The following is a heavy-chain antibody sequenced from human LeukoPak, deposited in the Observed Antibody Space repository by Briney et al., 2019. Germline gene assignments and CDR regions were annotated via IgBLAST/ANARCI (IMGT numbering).Heavy chain of an antibody. D-gene: IGHD1-26*01. CDR3: ARVIAGATGAFDI. Sequence: SQTLSLTCTVSGGSISSGSYYWRWIRQPAGKGLEWIGRIYTSGSTNYNPSLKSRVTISVDTSKNQFSLKLSSVTAADTAVYYCARVIAGATGAFDIWGQGTMVTVSS. V-gene: IGHV4-61*02. J-gene: IGHJ3*02. CDR1: GGSISSGSYY. CDR2: IYTSGST.